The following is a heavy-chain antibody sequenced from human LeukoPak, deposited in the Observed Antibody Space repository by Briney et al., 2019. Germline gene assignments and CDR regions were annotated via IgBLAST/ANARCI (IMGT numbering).Heavy chain of an antibody. Sequence: PGGSLRLSCAASGFTFSSYEMNWVRQAPGKGLEWVSYTSSSGSTIYYADSVKGRFTISRDNAKNSLYLQMNSLRAEDTAVYYCAREGKYCSSTSCQGGWFDPWGQGTLVTVSS. CDR2: TSSSGSTI. CDR3: AREGKYCSSTSCQGGWFDP. V-gene: IGHV3-48*03. CDR1: GFTFSSYE. J-gene: IGHJ5*02. D-gene: IGHD2-2*01.